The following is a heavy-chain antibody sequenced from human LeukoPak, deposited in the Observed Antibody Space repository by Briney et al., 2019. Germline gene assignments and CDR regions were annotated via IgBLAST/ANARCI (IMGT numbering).Heavy chain of an antibody. V-gene: IGHV4-38-2*01. CDR1: GYSISSGYY. Sequence: KTSETLSLTCAVSGYSISSGYYWGWIRQPPGEGLEWIGSIYHSGSTYYNPSLKSRVTISVDTSKNQFSLKLSSVTAADTAVYYCASSLRYYDSSGYYYFDYWGQGTLVTVSS. CDR2: IYHSGST. CDR3: ASSLRYYDSSGYYYFDY. J-gene: IGHJ4*02. D-gene: IGHD3-22*01.